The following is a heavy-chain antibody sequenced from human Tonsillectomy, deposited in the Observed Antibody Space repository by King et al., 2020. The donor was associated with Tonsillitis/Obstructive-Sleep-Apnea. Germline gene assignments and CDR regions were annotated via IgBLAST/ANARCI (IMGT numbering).Heavy chain of an antibody. D-gene: IGHD6-6*01. CDR3: ARRAAREYSSSFMDY. CDR2: IDPSDSYT. CDR1: GYSFTSYW. Sequence: QLVQSGAEVKKPGESLRISCKGSGYSFTSYWISWVRQMPGKGLEWMGRIDPSDSYTNYSPSFQGHVTISADKSIRTAYLQWGSLKASDTAMYYCARRAAREYSSSFMDYWGQGTLVTVSS. V-gene: IGHV5-10-1*01. J-gene: IGHJ4*02.